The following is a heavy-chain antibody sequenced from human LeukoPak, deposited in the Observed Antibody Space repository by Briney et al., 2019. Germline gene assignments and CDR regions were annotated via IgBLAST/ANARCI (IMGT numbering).Heavy chain of an antibody. D-gene: IGHD3-22*01. CDR3: AKARGTVVPPFDY. Sequence: PGGSLRLSCAASRFTFSSYAMSWVRQAPGKGLEWVSGISGSGGSTYYADSVKGRFTISRDNSKNTLYLQMNSLRAEDTAVYCCAKARGTVVPPFDYWGQGTLVTVSS. CDR1: RFTFSSYA. J-gene: IGHJ4*02. V-gene: IGHV3-23*01. CDR2: ISGSGGST.